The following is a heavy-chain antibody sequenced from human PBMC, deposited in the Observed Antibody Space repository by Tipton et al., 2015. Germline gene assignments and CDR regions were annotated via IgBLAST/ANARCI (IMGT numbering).Heavy chain of an antibody. CDR2: ISSSYGII. Sequence: SLRLSCAASEFTLDIYSMNWVRQAPGRGLEWVSYISSSYGIIYYADSVKGRFTISRDNAKNSLYLQMTSLNDDDTAVYYCASLDTGMVAYFDHWGQGTLVTV. D-gene: IGHD5-18*01. CDR3: ASLDTGMVAYFDH. CDR1: EFTLDIYS. J-gene: IGHJ4*02. V-gene: IGHV3-48*02.